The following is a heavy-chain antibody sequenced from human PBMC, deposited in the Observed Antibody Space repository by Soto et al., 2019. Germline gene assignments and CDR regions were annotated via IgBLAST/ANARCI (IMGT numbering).Heavy chain of an antibody. CDR1: GFTFSSYG. D-gene: IGHD3-22*01. V-gene: IGHV3-33*01. J-gene: IGHJ6*02. Sequence: GGSLRLSCAASGFTFSSYGMHWVRQAPGKGLEWVAVIWYDGSNKYYADSVKGRFTISRGNSKNTLYLQMNSLRAEDTAVYYCARDGRAQIYSSVYPLDYYYGMDVWGQGTTVTVSS. CDR2: IWYDGSNK. CDR3: ARDGRAQIYSSVYPLDYYYGMDV.